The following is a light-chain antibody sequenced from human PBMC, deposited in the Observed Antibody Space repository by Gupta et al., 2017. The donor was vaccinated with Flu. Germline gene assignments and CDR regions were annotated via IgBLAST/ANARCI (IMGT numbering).Light chain of an antibody. CDR3: QQCDNSPQT. Sequence: IVLTQSPGTLSLSPGERATLSCRASQSVSSSWLAWYQQKPGQAPRLLIYGVSNRATGIPDRFSGSGSGTDFTLTISRLEPEDFAEYYCQQCDNSPQTFGQGTKVEIK. CDR2: GVS. V-gene: IGKV3-20*01. J-gene: IGKJ1*01. CDR1: QSVSSSW.